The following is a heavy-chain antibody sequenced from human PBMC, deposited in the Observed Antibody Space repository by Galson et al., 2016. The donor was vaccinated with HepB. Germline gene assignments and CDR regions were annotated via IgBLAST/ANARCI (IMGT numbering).Heavy chain of an antibody. V-gene: IGHV3-33*01. Sequence: SLRLSCAASGFMFTNYGMLWVRQAPGKGLEWVAVIWHDGSNEKYAESMEGRFTISRDNSRNTLYLEMNSLRVEDTAIYYCVRSAGYYYFDHWGRGALVTVSP. D-gene: IGHD1-26*01. CDR3: VRSAGYYYFDH. J-gene: IGHJ4*01. CDR1: GFMFTNYG. CDR2: IWHDGSNE.